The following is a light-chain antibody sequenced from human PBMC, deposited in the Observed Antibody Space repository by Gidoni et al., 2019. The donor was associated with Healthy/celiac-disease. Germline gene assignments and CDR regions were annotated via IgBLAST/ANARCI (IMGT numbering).Light chain of an antibody. J-gene: IGKJ4*01. Sequence: AIRMTQSPSSFSASTGDRVTITCRASQGISSYLAWYQQKPGKAPKLLIYAASTLQSGVPSRFSGSGSGTDFTLTISCLQSEDFATYYCQHQGTFGGGTKVEIK. CDR2: AAS. CDR1: QGISSY. CDR3: QHQGT. V-gene: IGKV1-8*01.